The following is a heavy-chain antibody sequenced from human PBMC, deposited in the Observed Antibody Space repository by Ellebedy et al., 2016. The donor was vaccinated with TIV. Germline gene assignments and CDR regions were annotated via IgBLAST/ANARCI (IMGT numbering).Heavy chain of an antibody. J-gene: IGHJ6*03. CDR2: MSYDGTKK. D-gene: IGHD1-20*01. CDR3: AKDRNNWNDYYYYMDV. CDR1: GFTLSSHG. Sequence: GGSLRLXXAASGFTLSSHGIHWVRQAPGKGPEWVAIMSYDGTKKYYGDSVKGRFTLSRDESGHTVYLQMDNLRSEDTAVYYCAKDRNNWNDYYYYMDVWGKGTTVTVSS. V-gene: IGHV3-30*18.